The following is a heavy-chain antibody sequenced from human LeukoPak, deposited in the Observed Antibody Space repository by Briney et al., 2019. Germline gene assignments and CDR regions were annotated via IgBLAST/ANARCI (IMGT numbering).Heavy chain of an antibody. CDR1: GYSISSGYY. D-gene: IGHD4-11*01. CDR3: ARTDTTVVAFDI. V-gene: IGHV4-38-2*02. CDR2: IYHSGST. J-gene: IGHJ3*02. Sequence: SETLSLTCTVSGYSISSGYYWGWIRQPPGKGLEWIGSIYHSGSTYYNPPLKSRVTISVDTSKNQFSLKLSSVTAADTAVYYCARTDTTVVAFDIWGQGTMVTVSS.